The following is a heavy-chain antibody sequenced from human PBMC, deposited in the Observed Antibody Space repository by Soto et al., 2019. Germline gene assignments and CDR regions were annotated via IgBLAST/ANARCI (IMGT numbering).Heavy chain of an antibody. D-gene: IGHD1-7*01. Sequence: PGWSLRLSCAASGFTVSRNYLSWVRQAPGKGLEWVSVIYSGGSTYYADSMKGRFTISRDNSKNTLYLQMNSLRAEDTAVYYCASRGFNWNYNWFDPWGQGTLVTVSS. V-gene: IGHV3-53*05. CDR2: IYSGGST. CDR3: ASRGFNWNYNWFDP. CDR1: GFTVSRNY. J-gene: IGHJ5*02.